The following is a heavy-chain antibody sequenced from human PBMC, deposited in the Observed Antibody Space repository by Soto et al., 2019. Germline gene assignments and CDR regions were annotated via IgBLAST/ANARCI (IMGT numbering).Heavy chain of an antibody. CDR2: IYSSGSA. CDR3: ARRYGASFDY. CDR1: GGSISGYF. V-gene: IGHV4-59*01. D-gene: IGHD4-17*01. J-gene: IGHJ4*02. Sequence: PSETLSLTCTVSGGSISGYFWSWVRQPPGKGLEWIGYIYSSGSAYFHPSLKSRVTISVDTSKNQFSLKLSSVAAADTAVYYCARRYGASFDYWGQGTLVTVSS.